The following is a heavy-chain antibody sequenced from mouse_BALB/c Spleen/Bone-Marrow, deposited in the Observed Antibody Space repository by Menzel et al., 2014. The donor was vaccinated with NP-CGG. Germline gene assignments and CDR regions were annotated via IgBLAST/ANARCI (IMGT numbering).Heavy chain of an antibody. J-gene: IGHJ4*01. CDR1: GFSLTSYG. CDR3: AREGRGYYGSSGAAMDY. Sequence: QVQLQQSGPGLVAPSRSLSISCTVSGFSLTSYGVHWVRQPPGQGLEWLGAIWAGGSTNYNSALMSRLRINKDNSKSQVFLKMNSLQTDDTAMYYCAREGRGYYGSSGAAMDYWGQGTTVTVSS. D-gene: IGHD1-1*01. CDR2: IWAGGST. V-gene: IGHV2-9*02.